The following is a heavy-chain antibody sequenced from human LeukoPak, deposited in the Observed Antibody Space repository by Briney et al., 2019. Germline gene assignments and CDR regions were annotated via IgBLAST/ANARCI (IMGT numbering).Heavy chain of an antibody. Sequence: SETLSLTCAVDGGSFSGDYWSWIRQPPGKGLEWSGEINHSGSTNYNPSLKSRVTISVDTSKNQFSLKLSSVTAADTAVYYCARRRALKVSYCSSTSCYEYVAFDPWGQGTLVTVSS. CDR2: INHSGST. CDR3: ARRRALKVSYCSSTSCYEYVAFDP. V-gene: IGHV4-34*01. J-gene: IGHJ5*02. CDR1: GGSFSGDY. D-gene: IGHD2-2*01.